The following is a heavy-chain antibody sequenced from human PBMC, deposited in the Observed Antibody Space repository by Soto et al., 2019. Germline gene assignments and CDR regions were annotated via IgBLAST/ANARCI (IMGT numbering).Heavy chain of an antibody. D-gene: IGHD2-2*01. CDR3: ARGRRYCSSTSCYELDWFDP. J-gene: IGHJ5*02. CDR2: INHSGST. Sequence: SETLSLTCAVYGGSFSGYYWSWIRQPPGKGLEWIGEINHSGSTNYNPSLKSRVTISVDTSKNQFSLKLSSVTAADTAVYYCARGRRYCSSTSCYELDWFDPWGQGTLVTAPQ. V-gene: IGHV4-34*01. CDR1: GGSFSGYY.